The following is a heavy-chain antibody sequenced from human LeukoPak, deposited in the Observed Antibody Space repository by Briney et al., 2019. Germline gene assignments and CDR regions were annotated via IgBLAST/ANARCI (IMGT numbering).Heavy chain of an antibody. CDR2: ISGSGGST. V-gene: IGHV3-23*01. CDR3: ANRRGSGWFIRGDY. J-gene: IGHJ4*02. CDR1: GFTFSSYA. Sequence: PGGSMRLSCTASGFTFSSYAMSWVRQAPGKGLEWVSAISGSGGSTYYAASAKGRFTISRDNSKNTLYLQVNRLSAEDSAVYYWANRRGSGWFIRGDYWGQGTLGTVSS. D-gene: IGHD6-19*01.